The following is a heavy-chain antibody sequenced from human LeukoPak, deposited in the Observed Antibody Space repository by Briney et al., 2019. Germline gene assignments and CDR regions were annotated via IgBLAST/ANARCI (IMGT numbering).Heavy chain of an antibody. CDR2: ISGSGDST. J-gene: IGHJ5*02. CDR3: AKDGSSLGP. Sequence: GGSLRLSCAASGFTFSSYAMSWVRQAPGKGLEWVSAISGSGDSTYYADSVKGRFTISGDNSKNALYLQMNSLRAEDTALYYCAKDGSSLGPWGQGTLVTVPS. CDR1: GFTFSSYA. V-gene: IGHV3-23*01. D-gene: IGHD6-6*01.